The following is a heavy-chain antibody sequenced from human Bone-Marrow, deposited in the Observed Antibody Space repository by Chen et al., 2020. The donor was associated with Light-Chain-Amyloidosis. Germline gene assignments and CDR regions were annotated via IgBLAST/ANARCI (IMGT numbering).Heavy chain of an antibody. CDR2: ISGSGGSR. D-gene: IGHD3-9*01. V-gene: IGHV3-23*04. CDR1: GFAFSSDA. J-gene: IGHJ3*02. CDR3: AKDISYDDILPGYPADAFDI. Sequence: EVQLVESGGGLLQRGGSLRLSCAASGFAFSSDAMSWVGQAPGKGLEWVSTISGSGGSRYYGDSVKGRLTISRDNSKNALFLQMNSLRAEDTAVYYCAKDISYDDILPGYPADAFDIWGQGTMVTVSS.